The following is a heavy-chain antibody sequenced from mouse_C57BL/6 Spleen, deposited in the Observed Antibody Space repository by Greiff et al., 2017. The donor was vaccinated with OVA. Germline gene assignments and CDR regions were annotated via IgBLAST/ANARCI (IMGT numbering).Heavy chain of an antibody. CDR3: ARKDSSGPYFDY. CDR2: ISSGGSYT. D-gene: IGHD3-2*02. V-gene: IGHV5-6*01. J-gene: IGHJ2*01. CDR1: GFTFSSYG. Sequence: EVQLVESGGDLVKPGGSLKLSCAASGFTFSSYGMSWVRQTPDKRLEWVATISSGGSYTYYPDSVKGRFTISRDNAKNTLYLQMSSLKSEDTAMYYCARKDSSGPYFDYWGQGTTLTVSS.